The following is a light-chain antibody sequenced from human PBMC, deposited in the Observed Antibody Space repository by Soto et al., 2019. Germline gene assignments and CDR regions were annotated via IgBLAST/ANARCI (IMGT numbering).Light chain of an antibody. V-gene: IGKV1-9*01. CDR3: RQLYRYPRT. J-gene: IGKJ4*01. Sequence: IQLTQSPSSLSASVGDRVTITCRASEGISGRLAWYQRKPGKVPTLLISPASSFQSGVPSRFSGSASGTDFSLTITSLQPEDFATYYCRQLYRYPRTFGGGTTVDIK. CDR2: PAS. CDR1: EGISGR.